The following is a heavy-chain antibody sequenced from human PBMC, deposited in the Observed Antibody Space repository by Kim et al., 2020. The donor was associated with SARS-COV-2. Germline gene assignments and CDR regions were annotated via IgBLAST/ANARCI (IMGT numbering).Heavy chain of an antibody. CDR2: IYYSGST. Sequence: SETLSLTCTVSGGSISSYYWSWIRQPPGKGLEWIGYIYYSGSTNYNPSLKSRVTISVDTSKNQFSLKLSSVTAADTAVYYCARGSDSSGYYYVTGNDWFDPWGQGTLVTVSS. CDR1: GGSISSYY. V-gene: IGHV4-59*01. D-gene: IGHD3-22*01. CDR3: ARGSDSSGYYYVTGNDWFDP. J-gene: IGHJ5*02.